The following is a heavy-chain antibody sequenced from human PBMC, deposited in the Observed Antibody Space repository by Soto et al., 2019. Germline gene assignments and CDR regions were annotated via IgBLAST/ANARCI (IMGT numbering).Heavy chain of an antibody. V-gene: IGHV1-3*01. CDR1: GYTFTSYA. D-gene: IGHD3-3*01. J-gene: IGHJ3*02. CDR3: ARGRNYDFWSGYVDAFDI. CDR2: INAGNGNT. Sequence: QVQLVQSGAEVKKPGASVKVSCKASGYTFTSYAMHWVRQAPGQRLEWMGWINAGNGNTKYSQKFQGRVTITRDTSASTAYMELSSLRSEDTAVYYCARGRNYDFWSGYVDAFDIWSQGTMVTVSS.